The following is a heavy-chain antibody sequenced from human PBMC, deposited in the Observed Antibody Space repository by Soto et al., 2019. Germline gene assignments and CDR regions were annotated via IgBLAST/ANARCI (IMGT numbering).Heavy chain of an antibody. CDR3: ARAPKVSGSSQTRPDF. Sequence: SETLSLNCTVSGGSISSYYWSWGRQPPWKGLEWIGYIYYSGSTNYNPSLKSRVTISVDTSKNQFSLNLASVSAADTAVYYCARAPKVSGSSQTRPDFWGQGTLVTVSS. J-gene: IGHJ4*02. V-gene: IGHV4-59*12. CDR1: GGSISSYY. CDR2: IYYSGST. D-gene: IGHD6-6*01.